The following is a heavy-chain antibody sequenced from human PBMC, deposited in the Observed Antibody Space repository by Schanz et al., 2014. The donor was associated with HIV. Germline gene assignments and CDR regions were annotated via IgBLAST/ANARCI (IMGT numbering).Heavy chain of an antibody. CDR1: GFTFNNYA. V-gene: IGHV3-73*01. CDR3: ARGRRDVSMIILYWFDP. D-gene: IGHD3-22*01. CDR2: IRTRAKSYST. J-gene: IGHJ5*02. Sequence: EVQLLEFGGGLVRPGESLRLSCLASGFTFNNYAMSWVRQAAGKGLEWVGRIRTRAKSYSTAYGASVRGRFTISRDDSKNMAYLHMNSLKIEDTAVYYCARGRRDVSMIILYWFDPWGQGTLVTVSS.